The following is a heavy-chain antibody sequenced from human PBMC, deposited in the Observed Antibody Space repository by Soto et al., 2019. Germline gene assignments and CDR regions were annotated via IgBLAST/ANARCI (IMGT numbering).Heavy chain of an antibody. D-gene: IGHD3-9*01. V-gene: IGHV3-23*01. Sequence: EVQLLESGGGLVQPGGSLGLSCAASGFTFSSYAMSWVRQAPGKGLEWVSAISGSGGSTYYADSVKGRFTISRDNSNNTLYLQMNSLRDDGTAVYYCAKVHSTTAYYDILTGYRAPYYWGQGTLVTFSS. J-gene: IGHJ4*02. CDR3: AKVHSTTAYYDILTGYRAPYY. CDR1: GFTFSSYA. CDR2: ISGSGGST.